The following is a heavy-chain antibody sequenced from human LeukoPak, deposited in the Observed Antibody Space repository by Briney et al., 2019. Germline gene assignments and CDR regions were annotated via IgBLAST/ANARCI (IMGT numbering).Heavy chain of an antibody. J-gene: IGHJ4*02. CDR3: ARRPSRLVFDF. CDR2: ISNSGST. Sequence: PETLSLTCTVSGGSVSSSYWSCIRQPPGKGLEWIGYISNSGSTNYNPSLKSRVTISIDTSRNQLSLKMSSVTAADTAVYYCARRPSRLVFDFWCQGTLATVSS. CDR1: GGSVSSSY. V-gene: IGHV4-59*08.